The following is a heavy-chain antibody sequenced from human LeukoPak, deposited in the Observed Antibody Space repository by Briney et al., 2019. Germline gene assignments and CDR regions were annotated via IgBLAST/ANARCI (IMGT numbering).Heavy chain of an antibody. Sequence: ASVKVSCKASGGTFSSYAISWVRQAPGQGLEWMGGIIPISRTANYAQKFQGRVTITADESTSTAYMELSSLRSEDTAVYYCARGVVVPAAPQYFDYWGQGTLVTVS. J-gene: IGHJ4*02. V-gene: IGHV1-69*13. CDR3: ARGVVVPAAPQYFDY. CDR2: IIPISRTA. CDR1: GGTFSSYA. D-gene: IGHD2-2*01.